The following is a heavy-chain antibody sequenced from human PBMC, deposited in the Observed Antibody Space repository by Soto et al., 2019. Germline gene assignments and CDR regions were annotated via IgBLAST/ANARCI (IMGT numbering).Heavy chain of an antibody. J-gene: IGHJ5*02. D-gene: IGHD6-13*01. CDR2: ISYSGST. V-gene: IGHV4-59*01. CDR1: GGSISSDY. CDR3: ARDRFYTSSLGFDP. Sequence: QVQLQESGPGLVKPSETLSLTCSVSGGSISSDYWSWIRQPPGKGLEWIGYISYSGSTNYNPSLKSRVTISVDTSKNQFSLKLSSVTAADTAVYYCARDRFYTSSLGFDPWGQGILVTGSS.